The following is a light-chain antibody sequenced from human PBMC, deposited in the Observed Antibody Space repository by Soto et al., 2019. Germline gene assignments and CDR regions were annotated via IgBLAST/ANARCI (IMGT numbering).Light chain of an antibody. Sequence: VGNSVEISGWASQTIRSWLAWYQQKPGKAPKLLIYKASTLKSGVPSMFSGSGSRTEFTLTIIGLPPDQFSTYLCQHSHSYSEAFGQGTNV. V-gene: IGKV1-5*03. CDR1: QTIRSW. CDR3: QHSHSYSEA. CDR2: KAS. J-gene: IGKJ1*01.